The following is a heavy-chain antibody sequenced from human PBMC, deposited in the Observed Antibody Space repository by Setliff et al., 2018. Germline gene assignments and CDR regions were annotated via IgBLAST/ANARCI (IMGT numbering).Heavy chain of an antibody. CDR3: ARGYYNFLSGYYTPYYFDY. CDR1: GGSISSDY. CDR2: IYYSGTT. J-gene: IGHJ4*02. V-gene: IGHV4-59*01. D-gene: IGHD3-3*01. Sequence: PSETLSLTCTVSGGSISSDYWSWIRQSPGKGLEWIGYIYYSGTTNYNPSLKSRVVISVDTSKTQFSLRLSSVTAADTAVYFCARGYYNFLSGYYTPYYFDYWGQGTLVTVSS.